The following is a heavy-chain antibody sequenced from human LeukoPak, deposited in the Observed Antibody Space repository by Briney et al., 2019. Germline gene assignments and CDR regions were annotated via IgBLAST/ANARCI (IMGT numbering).Heavy chain of an antibody. CDR1: GGSISSYY. Sequence: NPSETLSLTCTVSGGSISSYYWSWIRQPPGKGLEWIGYIYYSGSTNYNPSLKSRVTISIDTSKNQFSLKLSSVTAADTAVYYCARYGSGSPPDSHNWFDPWGQGTLVTVSS. V-gene: IGHV4-59*08. CDR2: IYYSGST. D-gene: IGHD3-10*01. CDR3: ARYGSGSPPDSHNWFDP. J-gene: IGHJ5*02.